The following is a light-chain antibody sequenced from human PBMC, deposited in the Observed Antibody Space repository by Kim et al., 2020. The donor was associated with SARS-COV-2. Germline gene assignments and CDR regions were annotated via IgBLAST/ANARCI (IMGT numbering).Light chain of an antibody. CDR3: QQYESYAVT. Sequence: DIQMTQSPSTLSASVGDRVTITCRASQSISSWLAWYQQKPGKAPNLLVYKASSLESGVPSRFSGSGSGTEFTLTISSLQPGDFAIYYCQQYESYAVTFGQGTRLEIK. V-gene: IGKV1-5*03. CDR1: QSISSW. J-gene: IGKJ5*01. CDR2: KAS.